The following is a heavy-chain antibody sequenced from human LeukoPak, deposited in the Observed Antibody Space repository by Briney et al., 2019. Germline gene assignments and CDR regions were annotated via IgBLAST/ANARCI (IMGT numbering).Heavy chain of an antibody. Sequence: GGSLRLSSAAYGFTFSSYAMSWDRQAPGKGLEWVSAISGSGGSTYYADSVKGRFTISRDNSKNTPYLQMNSLRAEDTAVYYCAKSVVRGVTYLNFDYWGQGTLVTVSS. CDR3: AKSVVRGVTYLNFDY. V-gene: IGHV3-23*01. CDR2: ISGSGGST. J-gene: IGHJ4*02. D-gene: IGHD3-10*01. CDR1: GFTFSSYA.